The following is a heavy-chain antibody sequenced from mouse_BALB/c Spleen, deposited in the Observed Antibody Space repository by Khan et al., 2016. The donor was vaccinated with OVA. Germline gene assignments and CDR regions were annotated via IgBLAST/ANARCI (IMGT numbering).Heavy chain of an antibody. CDR2: ISYSGST. CDR3: ARKLRRGGYWYFDV. D-gene: IGHD1-1*01. CDR1: GYSLTSDYA. J-gene: IGHJ1*01. V-gene: IGHV3-2*02. Sequence: QLEASGPGLVKPSQSLSLTCTVNGYSLTSDYAWNWIRQFPGNKLEWMGCISYSGSTRYNPSLKSRISITRNPSENQFFLQLNSVTTEDTATYSCARKLRRGGYWYFDVWGAGTTVTVSS.